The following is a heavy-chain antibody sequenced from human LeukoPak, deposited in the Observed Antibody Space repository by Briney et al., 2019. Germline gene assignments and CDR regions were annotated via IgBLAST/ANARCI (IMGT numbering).Heavy chain of an antibody. D-gene: IGHD1-26*01. Sequence: SVKVSCKASGGTFSSYAISWVRQAPGQGLEWMGGIIPILGTANYAQKFQGRVTITADESTSTAYMELSSLRSEDTAVYYCARWDPVNEASPAEYFQHWGQGTLVTVSS. CDR1: GGTFSSYA. CDR2: IIPILGTA. CDR3: ARWDPVNEASPAEYFQH. J-gene: IGHJ1*01. V-gene: IGHV1-69*13.